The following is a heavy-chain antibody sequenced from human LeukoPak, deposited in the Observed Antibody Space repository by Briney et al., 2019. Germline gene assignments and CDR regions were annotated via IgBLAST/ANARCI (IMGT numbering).Heavy chain of an antibody. CDR3: ARVQVVSDF. CDR1: GFTFNSYT. D-gene: IGHD4-23*01. CDR2: ITSSSSYI. J-gene: IGHJ4*02. Sequence: GGSLRLSCAASGFTFNSYTMNWVRQAPGKGLEWVSSITSSSSYIYYAESVKGRFTISRDNAKNSLYLQMNSLRAEDTAVYYCARVQVVSDFWGQGTLVTVSS. V-gene: IGHV3-21*01.